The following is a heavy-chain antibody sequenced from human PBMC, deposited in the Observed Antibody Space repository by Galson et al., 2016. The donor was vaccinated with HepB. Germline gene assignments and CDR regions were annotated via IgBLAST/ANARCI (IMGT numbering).Heavy chain of an antibody. CDR3: AKVRLGELWSLDD. V-gene: IGHV3-23*01. Sequence: SLRLSCAASGFSFSKYVMTWVRRAPGNGLEWVSTIRDSGGPTYYADSVKGRFTISRDDSRNTLFLHMNSLRAEDTAIYYCAKVRLGELWSLDDWGQGTLVTVSS. J-gene: IGHJ4*02. D-gene: IGHD3-16*01. CDR2: IRDSGGPT. CDR1: GFSFSKYV.